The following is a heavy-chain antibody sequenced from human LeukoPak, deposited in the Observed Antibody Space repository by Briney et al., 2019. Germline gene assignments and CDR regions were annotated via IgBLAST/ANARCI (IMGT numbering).Heavy chain of an antibody. V-gene: IGHV3-7*01. D-gene: IGHD2-21*02. CDR2: IKQDGSEK. J-gene: IGHJ4*02. Sequence: GGSLRLSCAASGFTFSSYWMSWVRQAPGKGLEWAANIKQDGSEKYYVDSVKGRFTISRDNSKNTLYLQMNSLRAEDTAVYYCARDFEDIVVVTCPGYWGQGTLVTVSS. CDR3: ARDFEDIVVVTCPGY. CDR1: GFTFSSYW.